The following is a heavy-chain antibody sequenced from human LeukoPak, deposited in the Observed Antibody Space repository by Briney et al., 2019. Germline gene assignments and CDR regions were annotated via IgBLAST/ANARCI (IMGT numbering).Heavy chain of an antibody. V-gene: IGHV3-30*18. CDR1: GFTFSGYA. J-gene: IGHJ6*02. CDR2: ISYEGSNK. Sequence: GGSLRLSCAASGFTFSGYAMHWVRQAPGKGLEWVALISYEGSNKYYADSVKGRFTISRDNSKNTLYLQMNSLRAEDTAVYYCAKDARCCTSSSGSYGMDVRGQGTTVTVSS. D-gene: IGHD2-2*01. CDR3: AKDARCCTSSSGSYGMDV.